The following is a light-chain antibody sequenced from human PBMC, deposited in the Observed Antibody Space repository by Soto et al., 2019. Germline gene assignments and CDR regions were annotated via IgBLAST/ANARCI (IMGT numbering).Light chain of an antibody. CDR2: KSS. CDR3: QQFYRSPWT. CDR1: QSVSIW. Sequence: DMQIRQSPSTLSASEGDRVTISCLASQSVSIWLAWYEQKPGRAPKLLIYKSSILESGVPSRFSGSGSGTEFTLTISSLQPDDFRTYYCQQFYRSPWTFGQGTTVDIK. V-gene: IGKV1-5*03. J-gene: IGKJ1*01.